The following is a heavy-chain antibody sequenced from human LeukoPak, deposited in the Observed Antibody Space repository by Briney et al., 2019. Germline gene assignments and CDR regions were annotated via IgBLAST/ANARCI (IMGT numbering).Heavy chain of an antibody. V-gene: IGHV4-30-4*01. CDR2: IYYSGST. CDR1: GGSISSGDYY. D-gene: IGHD3-10*01. J-gene: IGHJ4*02. Sequence: ASETLSLTCTVSGGSISSGDYYWSWIRQPPGKGLEWIGYIYYSGSTYYNPSLKSRVTISVDTSKNQFSLKLSSVTAADTAVYYCASSVRSITMVRGFLDYWGQGTLVTVSS. CDR3: ASSVRSITMVRGFLDY.